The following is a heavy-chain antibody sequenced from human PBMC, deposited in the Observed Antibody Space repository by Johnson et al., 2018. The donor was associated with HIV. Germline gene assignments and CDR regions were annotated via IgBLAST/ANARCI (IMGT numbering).Heavy chain of an antibody. CDR3: ARGGDTPASVEAFDI. V-gene: IGHV3-53*01. D-gene: IGHD5-18*01. CDR2: IYSGGST. CDR1: GFTVSSNY. Sequence: EVQLVESGGGLIQPGGSLRLSCAASGFTVSSNYMSWVRQAPGKGLEWVSVIYSGGSTYYADAVKGRFTVSRDNSKNTLYLQMNSLRAEDTALYYCARGGDTPASVEAFDIWGQGTMVTVSS. J-gene: IGHJ3*02.